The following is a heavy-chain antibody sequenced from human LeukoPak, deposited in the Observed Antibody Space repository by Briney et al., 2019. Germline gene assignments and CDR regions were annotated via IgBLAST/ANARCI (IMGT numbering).Heavy chain of an antibody. CDR2: VYTSGTP. V-gene: IGHV4-61*02. D-gene: IGHD3-16*02. J-gene: IGHJ6*03. CDR1: GGSISSGSYN. Sequence: SETLSLTCTVSGGSISSGSYNWTWNRQPAGKGLEWVGRVYTSGTPNYTPSLKSRVTISMDTPKNQFSLSPSAVTAAATASYYCARFRIMITFGGVNVGYYYMDVWGKGTTVTVS. CDR3: ARFRIMITFGGVNVGYYYMDV.